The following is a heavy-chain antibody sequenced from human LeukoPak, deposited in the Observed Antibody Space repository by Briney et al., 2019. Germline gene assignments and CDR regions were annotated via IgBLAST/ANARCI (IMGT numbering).Heavy chain of an antibody. J-gene: IGHJ4*02. D-gene: IGHD3-10*01. CDR1: GFTFSSYG. Sequence: GGSLRLSCAASGFTFSSYGMHWVRQAPGKGLEWVAVISYDGSNKYYADSVKGRFTISRDNSKNTLYLQMNSLRAEDTAVYYCASFFGLASVSGSYRYYFDYWGQGTLVTVSS. CDR2: ISYDGSNK. CDR3: ASFFGLASVSGSYRYYFDY. V-gene: IGHV3-30*03.